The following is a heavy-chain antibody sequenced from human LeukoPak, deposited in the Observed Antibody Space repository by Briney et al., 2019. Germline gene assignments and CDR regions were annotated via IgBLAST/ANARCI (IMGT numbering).Heavy chain of an antibody. D-gene: IGHD6-19*01. Sequence: SETLSLTCTVSGGSISSYYWSWIRQPPGKGLEWIGYIYYSGSTNYNPSLKSRVTISVDTSKNQFSLKLSSVTAADTAVYYCARQTDSSGWSNWFDPWGQGTLVTVSS. CDR3: ARQTDSSGWSNWFDP. V-gene: IGHV4-59*08. CDR2: IYYSGST. J-gene: IGHJ5*02. CDR1: GGSISSYY.